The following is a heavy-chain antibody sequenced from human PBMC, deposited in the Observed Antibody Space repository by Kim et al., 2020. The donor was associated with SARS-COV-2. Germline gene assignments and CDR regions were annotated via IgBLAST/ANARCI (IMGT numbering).Heavy chain of an antibody. J-gene: IGHJ4*02. CDR3: ARVFLGTATAPYNFDY. CDR2: MYFSGPT. V-gene: IGHV4-31*03. Sequence: SETLSLTCSVFGASISSGGFYWSWVRQHTGKGLEWIGYMYFSGPTYYNPSLQSRLSMSVDTSKDQFSLKLRSVTAADTAVYYCARVFLGTATAPYNFDYWGQGPLITVSS. D-gene: IGHD3-16*01. CDR1: GASISSGGFY.